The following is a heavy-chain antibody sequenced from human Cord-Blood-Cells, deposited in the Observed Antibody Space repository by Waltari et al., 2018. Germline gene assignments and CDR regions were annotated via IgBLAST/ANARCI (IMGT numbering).Heavy chain of an antibody. CDR2: INHSGST. V-gene: IGHV4-34*01. Sequence: QVQLQQWGAGLLKPSKTLSLTCAVYGGSFSGYYWSWIRQPPGKGLEWIGEINHSGSTNDNPSLKSRVTISVDTSKNQFSLKLSSVTAADTAVYYCTGSSWYYYYYYMDVWGKGTTVTVSS. D-gene: IGHD6-13*01. J-gene: IGHJ6*03. CDR1: GGSFSGYY. CDR3: TGSSWYYYYYYMDV.